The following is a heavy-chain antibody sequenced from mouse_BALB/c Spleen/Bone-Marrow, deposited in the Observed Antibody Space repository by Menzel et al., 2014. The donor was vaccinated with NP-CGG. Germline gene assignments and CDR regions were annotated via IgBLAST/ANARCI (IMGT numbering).Heavy chain of an antibody. D-gene: IGHD2-1*01. CDR1: GYTFTSYV. CDR2: INPYNDGT. V-gene: IGHV1-14*01. Sequence: VQLQQSGPELVKPGASVKMSCKASGYTFTSYVMHWVKQKPGQGLEWIGYINPYNDGTKYNEKFKGKATLTSDKSSSPAYMELSSLTSEDSAVYYCARPGGNYVLYAMDYWGQGTSVTVSS. CDR3: ARPGGNYVLYAMDY. J-gene: IGHJ4*01.